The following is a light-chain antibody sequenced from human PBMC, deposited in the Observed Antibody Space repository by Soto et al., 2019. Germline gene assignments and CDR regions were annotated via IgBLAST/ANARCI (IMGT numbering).Light chain of an antibody. J-gene: IGKJ1*01. V-gene: IGKV3-20*01. CDR3: QQSDRSPRT. CDR2: GAS. CDR1: QSVNSNY. Sequence: EIVLTQSPGTLSLSPGERATLSCRASQSVNSNYLAWYQQKPGQGPRLLMYGASSRATGIPDRFSGSGSGTDFTLTISRLDAEDFAEYYCQQSDRSPRTFGQGTKVEIK.